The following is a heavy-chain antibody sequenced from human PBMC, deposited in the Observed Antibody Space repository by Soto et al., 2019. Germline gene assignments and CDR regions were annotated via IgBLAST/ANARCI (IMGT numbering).Heavy chain of an antibody. V-gene: IGHV4-59*08. J-gene: IGHJ6*03. D-gene: IGHD5-12*01. CDR1: GGSISSYY. Sequence: QVQLQESGPGLVKPSETLSLTCTVSGGSISSYYWSWIRQPPGKGLEWIGYIYYSGSTNYNPSLRSRVTISVDTSKNQFSLKLSSVTAADTAVYYCARQGRRRLVATIKNYYYYMDVWGKGTTVTVSS. CDR3: ARQGRRRLVATIKNYYYYMDV. CDR2: IYYSGST.